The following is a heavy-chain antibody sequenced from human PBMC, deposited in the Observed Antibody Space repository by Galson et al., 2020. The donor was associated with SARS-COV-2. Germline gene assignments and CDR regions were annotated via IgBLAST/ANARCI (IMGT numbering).Heavy chain of an antibody. Sequence: GGSLRLSCAVSGITFSAYEMHWVRQAPGKGLEWVAIISYDGKNSHYPDSVKGRFTISRDNSKDTLYLQMNSLRGEDTAVYFCATEKGRYCIGGSCFRGLDTWGQGTLVTVSS. V-gene: IGHV3-30*04. CDR1: GITFSAYE. CDR2: ISYDGKNS. D-gene: IGHD2-15*01. CDR3: ATEKGRYCIGGSCFRGLDT. J-gene: IGHJ5*02.